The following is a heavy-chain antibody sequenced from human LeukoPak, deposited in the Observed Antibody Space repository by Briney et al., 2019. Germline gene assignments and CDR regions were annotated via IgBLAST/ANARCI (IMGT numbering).Heavy chain of an antibody. V-gene: IGHV3-43*01. CDR1: GFTFDDYT. D-gene: IGHD3-10*01. CDR2: ISWDGDST. CDR3: AKGGFGELSYYFDY. J-gene: IGHJ4*02. Sequence: PGGSLRLSCAASGFTFDDYTMHWVRQAPGKGLEWVSLISWDGDSTYYAASMKGRFTISRDNSKNSLYLQMNSLRAEDMALYYCAKGGFGELSYYFDYWGQGTLVTVSS.